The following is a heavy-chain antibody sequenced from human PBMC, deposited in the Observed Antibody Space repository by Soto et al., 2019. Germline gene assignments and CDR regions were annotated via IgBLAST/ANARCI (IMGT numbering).Heavy chain of an antibody. CDR1: GGTFSSYA. CDR2: IIPIFGTT. CDR3: ARGEAREEAVPLYNWFDP. Sequence: QVQLVQSGAEVKKPGSSVRFSCKASGGTFSSYAISWVRQAPGQGLEWMGGIIPIFGTTNYAQKFQGRFTITADDSTSTAYMELSSLRSDDTAVYYCARGEAREEAVPLYNWFDPWGQGTRVTVSS. V-gene: IGHV1-69*01. J-gene: IGHJ5*02. D-gene: IGHD5-12*01.